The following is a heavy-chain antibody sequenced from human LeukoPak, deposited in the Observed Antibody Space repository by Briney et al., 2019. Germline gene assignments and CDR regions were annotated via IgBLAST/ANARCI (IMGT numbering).Heavy chain of an antibody. Sequence: PGGSLRLSCAASGFTFSSYAMSWVRQAPGKGLEWVSAISGSGGSTYYADSVKGRFTISRDNSKNTLYLQMNSLRAEDTAVYYCAKDQALRYFDWLLFSAFGYWGQGTLVTVSS. J-gene: IGHJ4*02. CDR1: GFTFSSYA. CDR2: ISGSGGST. D-gene: IGHD3-9*01. V-gene: IGHV3-23*01. CDR3: AKDQALRYFDWLLFSAFGY.